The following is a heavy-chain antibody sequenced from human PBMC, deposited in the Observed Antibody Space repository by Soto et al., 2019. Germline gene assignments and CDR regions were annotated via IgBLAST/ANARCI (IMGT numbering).Heavy chain of an antibody. D-gene: IGHD1-1*01. CDR1: SFSFSTST. V-gene: IGHV3-21*03. CDR3: VCDDNRRY. J-gene: IGHJ4*02. Sequence: EVQLVESGGGLVKPGGSLRLSCAASSFSFSTSTMNWVRQAPGKGLEFVSSIGRTGIDRYYIDSVKGRFTISRDNAQNSLHLQMNSPRAEDTALYYCVCDDNRRYWGQGTLVTVSS. CDR2: IGRTGIDR.